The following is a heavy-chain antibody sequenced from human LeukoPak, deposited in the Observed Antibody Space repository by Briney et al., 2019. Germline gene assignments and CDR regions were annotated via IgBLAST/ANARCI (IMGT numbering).Heavy chain of an antibody. CDR3: AREVTMVRGVIQDWFDP. CDR1: GGTFSSCA. V-gene: IGHV1-69*06. Sequence: ASVKVSCKASGGTFSSCAISWVRQAPGQGLEWMGGIIPIFGTANYAQKFQGRVTITADKSTSTAYMELSSLRSEDTAVYYCAREVTMVRGVIQDWFDPWGQGTLVTVSS. CDR2: IIPIFGTA. J-gene: IGHJ5*02. D-gene: IGHD3-10*01.